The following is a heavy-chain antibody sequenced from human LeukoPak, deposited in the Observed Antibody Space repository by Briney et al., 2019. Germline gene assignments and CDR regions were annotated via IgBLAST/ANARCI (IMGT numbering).Heavy chain of an antibody. CDR2: ISSSSSYI. Sequence: PGGSLRLPCAASGFTFNNYNMNWVRQAPGKGLEWVSSISSSSSYIYYADSVKGRFTISRDNSKNSLYLQMNSLRAEDTAVYYCARQLADPRHDTFDIWGQGTMVTVSS. CDR3: ARQLADPRHDTFDI. D-gene: IGHD5-18*01. J-gene: IGHJ3*02. CDR1: GFTFNNYN. V-gene: IGHV3-21*01.